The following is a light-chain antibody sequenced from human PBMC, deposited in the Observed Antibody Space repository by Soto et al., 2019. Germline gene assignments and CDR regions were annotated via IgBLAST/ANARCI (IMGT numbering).Light chain of an antibody. CDR2: KAS. CDR3: QQYNSYSVT. V-gene: IGKV1-5*03. J-gene: IGKJ1*01. Sequence: DIQLTQSPSTLSASVGDRVTITCRASQSFSSWLAWYQHKPGKAPKLLIYKASSLESGVPSRFSGSGSGTEFTLTISSLQPDDFATYYCQQYNSYSVTFGQGTKV. CDR1: QSFSSW.